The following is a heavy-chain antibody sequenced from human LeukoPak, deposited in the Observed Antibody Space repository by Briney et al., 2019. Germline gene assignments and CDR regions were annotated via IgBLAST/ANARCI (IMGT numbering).Heavy chain of an antibody. CDR3: ARTHYDILTGYDY. D-gene: IGHD3-9*01. CDR1: GGTFSSYA. V-gene: IGHV1-69*04. CDR2: IIPILGIA. Sequence: GASVKVSCKASGGTFSSYAISWVRQAPGQGLEWMGRIIPILGIANYAQKFQGRVTITTDESTSTAYMELSSLRSEDTAVYYCARTHYDILTGYDYWGQGTLVTVSS. J-gene: IGHJ4*02.